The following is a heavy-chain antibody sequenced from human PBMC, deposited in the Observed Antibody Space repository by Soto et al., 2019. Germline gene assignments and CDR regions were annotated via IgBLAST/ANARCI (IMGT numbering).Heavy chain of an antibody. CDR1: GFTFSSYA. CDR2: ISGSGGST. V-gene: IGHV3-23*01. CDR3: ANRRAIWSYFYY. J-gene: IGHJ4*02. D-gene: IGHD3-3*01. Sequence: HPGGSLRLSCAASGFTFSSYAMSWVRQAPGKGLERVSAISGSGGSTYYADSVKGRFTISRDNSKNTLYLQMNSLRAEDTAVYYGANRRAIWSYFYYWGQGTLVTVSS.